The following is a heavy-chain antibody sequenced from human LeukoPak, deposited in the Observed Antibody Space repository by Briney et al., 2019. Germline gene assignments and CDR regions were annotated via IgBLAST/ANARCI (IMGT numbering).Heavy chain of an antibody. J-gene: IGHJ4*02. D-gene: IGHD1-26*01. CDR1: GFTFSSYA. CDR2: ISYDGSNK. CDR3: ARTGIVGATQLYYFVY. Sequence: PGGSLRLSCAASGFTFSSYAMHWVRQAPGKGLEWVAVISYDGSNKYYADSVKGRFTISRDNSKNTLYLQMNSLRAEDTAVYYCARTGIVGATQLYYFVYWGQGTLVTVSS. V-gene: IGHV3-30-3*01.